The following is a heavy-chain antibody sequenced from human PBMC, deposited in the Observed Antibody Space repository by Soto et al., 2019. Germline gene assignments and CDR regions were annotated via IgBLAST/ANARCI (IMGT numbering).Heavy chain of an antibody. CDR3: ARRPSGVPAATANDAFDI. Sequence: SETLSLTCTVSGGSIISYYWSWILQPPWKGLEWIGYIYYSGSTNYNPSLKSRVTISVDTSKNQFSLKLSSVTAADTAVYYCARRPSGVPAATANDAFDIWGQGTMVTVSS. J-gene: IGHJ3*02. CDR2: IYYSGST. D-gene: IGHD2-2*01. V-gene: IGHV4-59*01. CDR1: GGSIISYY.